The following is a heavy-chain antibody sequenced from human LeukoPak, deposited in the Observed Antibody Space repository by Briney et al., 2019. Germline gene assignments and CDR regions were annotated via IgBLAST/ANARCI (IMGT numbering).Heavy chain of an antibody. D-gene: IGHD3-22*01. J-gene: IGHJ4*02. V-gene: IGHV3-23*01. Sequence: GGSLRLSCAASGFTFSSYAMSWVRQAPGKGLGWVSGISGSGGSTFHADSVKGRFIISRDNSKNTLYLQMNSLRAEDTAVYYCAKDRKVVITTVTDNWGQGTLVTVSS. CDR2: ISGSGGST. CDR1: GFTFSSYA. CDR3: AKDRKVVITTVTDN.